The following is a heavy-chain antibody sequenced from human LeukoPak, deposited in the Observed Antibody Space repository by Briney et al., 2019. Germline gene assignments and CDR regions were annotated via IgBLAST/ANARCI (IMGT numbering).Heavy chain of an antibody. CDR3: ARATVTTEGDYFDY. CDR1: GYSTSSGYF. Sequence: SETLSLTCTVSGYSTSSGYFWGWIRQPPGKGLEWIGTISHGGSTYYNPSLKSRVTISVDTSKNQFSLNSSSVTAADTAVFYCARATVTTEGDYFDYWGQGTLVTVSS. D-gene: IGHD4-17*01. J-gene: IGHJ4*02. V-gene: IGHV4-38-2*02. CDR2: ISHGGST.